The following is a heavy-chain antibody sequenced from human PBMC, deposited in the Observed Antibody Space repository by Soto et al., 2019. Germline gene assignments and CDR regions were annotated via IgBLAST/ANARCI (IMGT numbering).Heavy chain of an antibody. CDR1: GFSLNTRGLG. J-gene: IGHJ6*02. Sequence: QITLKESGPTLVKPTQTLTLTCTFSGFSLNTRGLGVGWIRQPPGKALEWLALIYWDDDRCYSPSLKSRLTITKDTTKNHVVLALTNMEPVDTATYYCAHSGGTMIRAVTYSLYGRDVWGQGTTVTVSS. D-gene: IGHD3-10*01. V-gene: IGHV2-5*02. CDR2: IYWDDDR. CDR3: AHSGGTMIRAVTYSLYGRDV.